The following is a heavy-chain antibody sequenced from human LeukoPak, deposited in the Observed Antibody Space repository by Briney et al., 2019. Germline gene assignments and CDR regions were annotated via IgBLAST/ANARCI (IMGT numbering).Heavy chain of an antibody. D-gene: IGHD1-26*01. J-gene: IGHJ6*02. CDR3: ARDWGIVGTQTQAYGMDV. V-gene: IGHV4-61*02. CDR1: GGSISSGSYY. CDR2: IYTSGST. Sequence: SQTLSLTCTVSGGSISSGSYYWSWIRQPAGKGLEWIGRIYTSGSTNYNPSLKSRVTISVDTSKNQFSLKLSSVTAADTAVYYCARDWGIVGTQTQAYGMDVWGQGTTVTVSS.